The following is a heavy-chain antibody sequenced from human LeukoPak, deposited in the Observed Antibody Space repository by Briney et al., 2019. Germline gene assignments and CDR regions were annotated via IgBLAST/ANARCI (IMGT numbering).Heavy chain of an antibody. CDR1: GYSISSGYY. CDR2: ILHSGST. V-gene: IGHV4-38-2*02. J-gene: IGHJ4*02. CDR3: ARGENPLNLHIAIVDY. Sequence: SETLSLTCTVSGYSISSGYYWGWIRQPPGEGLEWIGSILHSGSTYYSPSLKSRVTLSVDTSKNQFSLKLSSVTAADTAVYYCARGENPLNLHIAIVDYWGQGTLVTVSS. D-gene: IGHD6-13*01.